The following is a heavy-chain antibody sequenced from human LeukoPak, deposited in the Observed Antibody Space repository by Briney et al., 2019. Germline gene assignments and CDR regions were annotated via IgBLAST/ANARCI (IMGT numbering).Heavy chain of an antibody. J-gene: IGHJ6*02. D-gene: IGHD6-13*01. CDR2: INPNSGGT. Sequence: PAASVKVSCKASGYTFTGYYMHWVRQAPGQGLEWMGWINPNSGGTNYAQKFQGWVTMTRDTSISTAYMELSRLRSDDTAVYYCARDKRFSSSWSDPYYYYGMDVWGQGTTVTVSS. CDR3: ARDKRFSSSWSDPYYYYGMDV. V-gene: IGHV1-2*04. CDR1: GYTFTGYY.